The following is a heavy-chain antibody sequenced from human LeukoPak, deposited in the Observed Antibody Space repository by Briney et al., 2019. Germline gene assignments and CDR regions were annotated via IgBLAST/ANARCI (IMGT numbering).Heavy chain of an antibody. D-gene: IGHD5-24*01. Sequence: GGSLRLSCAASGFTFRNSAMSWVRQAPGKGLEWVSNIIGNSVSTYYADFVKGRFTISRDNSNSTLFLQMNSLSADDTAIYFCAKGRRDGYNYPFFDSWVQGAWVIVSS. CDR2: IIGNSVST. CDR1: GFTFRNSA. J-gene: IGHJ4*02. CDR3: AKGRRDGYNYPFFDS. V-gene: IGHV3-23*01.